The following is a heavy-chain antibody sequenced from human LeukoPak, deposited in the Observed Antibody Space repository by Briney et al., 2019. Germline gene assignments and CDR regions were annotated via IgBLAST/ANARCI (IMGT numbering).Heavy chain of an antibody. V-gene: IGHV1-69*06. CDR1: GGTFSSYA. CDR3: ARVHDDYGDYYYYGMDV. Sequence: SVKVSCKASGGTFSSYAISWVRQAPGQGLEWMGGIIPIFGTVNYAQKFQGRVTITADKSTSTAYMELSSLRSEDTAVYYCARVHDDYGDYYYYGMDVWGKGTTVTVSS. D-gene: IGHD4-17*01. J-gene: IGHJ6*04. CDR2: IIPIFGTV.